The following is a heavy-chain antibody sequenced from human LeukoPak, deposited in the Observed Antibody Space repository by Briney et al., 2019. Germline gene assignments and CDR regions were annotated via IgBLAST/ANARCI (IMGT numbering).Heavy chain of an antibody. Sequence: PSETLSLTCTASGGSIRGYYWGWVRQPPGRGLEFIGHIHYTGSTYYNPSLKSRVAISLDTPKNQFSLKLSSVTAADTAVYYCARYGFYHFDSWGQGARVTVSS. CDR3: ARYGFYHFDS. J-gene: IGHJ4*02. CDR1: GGSIRGYY. D-gene: IGHD3-3*01. CDR2: IHYTGST. V-gene: IGHV4-59*01.